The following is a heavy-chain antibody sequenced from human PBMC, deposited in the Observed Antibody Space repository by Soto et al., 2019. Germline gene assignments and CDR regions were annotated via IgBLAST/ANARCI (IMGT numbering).Heavy chain of an antibody. D-gene: IGHD6-13*01. CDR1: GGSISSSSYF. CDR2: IYYSGST. CDR3: ARGIAAAGPKLDY. J-gene: IGHJ4*02. V-gene: IGHV4-39*01. Sequence: SETLSLTCTVSGGSISSSSYFWGWIRQPPGKGLEWIGSIYYSGSTYYNPSLKSRVTVSVDTSKNQFSLKLSSVTAADTAVYYCARGIAAAGPKLDYWGQGTLVTVSS.